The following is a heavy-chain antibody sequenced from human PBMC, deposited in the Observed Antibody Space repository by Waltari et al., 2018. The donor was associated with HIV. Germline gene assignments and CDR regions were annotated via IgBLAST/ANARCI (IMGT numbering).Heavy chain of an antibody. CDR1: GCTFSTYG. D-gene: IGHD1-26*01. J-gene: IGHJ4*02. Sequence: QVQLVESGGGVVQPGGSLRLSCAASGCTFSTYGMHWVRQAPGKGLEWVAFIRYDGSNKYYADSVKGRFTISRDNSKNTLYLQMNSLRVEDTAVYYCAKDGSYFDLDYWGQGTLVTVSS. CDR3: AKDGSYFDLDY. CDR2: IRYDGSNK. V-gene: IGHV3-30*02.